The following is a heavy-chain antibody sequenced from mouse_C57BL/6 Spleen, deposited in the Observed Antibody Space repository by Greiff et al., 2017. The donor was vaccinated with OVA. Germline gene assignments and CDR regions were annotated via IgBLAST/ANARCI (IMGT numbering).Heavy chain of an antibody. D-gene: IGHD2-4*01. CDR3: ARAYYDYGDGIFCYAMDY. CDR1: GYTFTGYW. CDR2: ILPGSGST. J-gene: IGHJ4*01. V-gene: IGHV1-9*01. Sequence: QVQLQQSGAELMKPGASVKLSCKATGYTFTGYWIEWVKQRPGHGLEWIGEILPGSGSTNYNEKFKGKATFTADTSSNTAYMQLSSLTTEDSAIYYCARAYYDYGDGIFCYAMDYWGQGTSVTVSS.